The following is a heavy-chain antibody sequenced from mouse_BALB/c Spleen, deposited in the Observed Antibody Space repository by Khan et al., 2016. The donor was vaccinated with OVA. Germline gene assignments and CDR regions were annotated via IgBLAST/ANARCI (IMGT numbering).Heavy chain of an antibody. V-gene: IGHV5-17*02. CDR1: GFTFNNYG. CDR3: ATSYFYGYYFDY. Sequence: EVQVVESGGGLVQPGGSRKLSCAASGFTFNNYGMHWVRQAPEKGLEWVAYISGDSNTIYYVDSVKGRFTISSDNPKHTLFLQMTSLMSEDTAMYYCATSYFYGYYFDYWGPGTTLTVA. CDR2: ISGDSNTI. J-gene: IGHJ2*01. D-gene: IGHD1-1*01.